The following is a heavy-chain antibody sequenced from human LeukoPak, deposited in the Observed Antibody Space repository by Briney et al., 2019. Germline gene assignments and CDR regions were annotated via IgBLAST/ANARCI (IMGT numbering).Heavy chain of an antibody. CDR1: GGSISSSSYY. CDR3: ASQSWIQLWSFDY. Sequence: SETLSLTCTVSGGSISSSSYYWGWIRQPPGKGLEWIGEINHSGSTNYNPSLKSRVTISVDTSKNQFSLKLSSVTAADTAVYYCASQSWIQLWSFDYWGQGTLVTVSS. CDR2: INHSGST. J-gene: IGHJ4*02. V-gene: IGHV4-39*07. D-gene: IGHD5-18*01.